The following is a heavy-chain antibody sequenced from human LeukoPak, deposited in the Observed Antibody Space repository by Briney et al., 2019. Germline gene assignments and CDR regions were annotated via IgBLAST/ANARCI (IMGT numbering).Heavy chain of an antibody. Sequence: GGSLRLSCAASGFTFSSYWMHWVRQAPGKGLVWVSRINSDGSSTSYADSVKGRFTISRDNAKNTLYLQMNSLRAEDTAVYYCAAHSSGWYGVDYWGQGTLVTVSS. J-gene: IGHJ4*02. CDR3: AAHSSGWYGVDY. CDR2: INSDGSST. V-gene: IGHV3-74*01. D-gene: IGHD6-19*01. CDR1: GFTFSSYW.